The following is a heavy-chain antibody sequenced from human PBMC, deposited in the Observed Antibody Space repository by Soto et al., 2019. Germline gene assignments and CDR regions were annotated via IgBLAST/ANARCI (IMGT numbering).Heavy chain of an antibody. CDR1: GFTFSNYA. V-gene: IGHV3-23*01. CDR2: ITGGGNT. Sequence: SGVSLRLSCAASGFTFSNYAMSWVRQSPGKGLEWVSGITGGGNTYYADSVKGRFTISRDNSKSTLYLQMNSLRADDTAIYYCAKHGAEEDNKGPILRYFDPWRQGKLVT. D-gene: IGHD3-9*01. J-gene: IGHJ5*02. CDR3: AKHGAEEDNKGPILRYFDP.